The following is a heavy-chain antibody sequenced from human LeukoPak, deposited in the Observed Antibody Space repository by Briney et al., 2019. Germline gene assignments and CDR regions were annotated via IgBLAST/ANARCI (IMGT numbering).Heavy chain of an antibody. CDR3: AKTRFYGSGSYYGGYYFDY. CDR1: GFTFSSYS. J-gene: IGHJ4*01. CDR2: ISSSSSYI. V-gene: IGHV3-21*01. Sequence: GGSLRLSCAASGFTFSSYSMNWVRQAPGKGLEWVSSISSSSSYIYYADSVKGRFTISRDNAKNSLYLQMNSLRAEDTAVYYCAKTRFYGSGSYYGGYYFDYWGRGTLVTVSS. D-gene: IGHD3-10*01.